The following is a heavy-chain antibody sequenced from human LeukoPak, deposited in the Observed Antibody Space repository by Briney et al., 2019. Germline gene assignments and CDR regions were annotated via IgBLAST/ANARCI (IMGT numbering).Heavy chain of an antibody. V-gene: IGHV3-20*04. CDR2: INWNGGST. CDR1: GFTFRSHW. J-gene: IGHJ4*02. Sequence: SGGSLRLSCAASGFTFRSHWMSWVRQAPGKGLEWVSGINWNGGSTGYADSVKGRFTISRDNAKNSLYLQMNSLRAEDTALYYCARGSRYFDWLPPDYWGQGTLVTVSS. CDR3: ARGSRYFDWLPPDY. D-gene: IGHD3-9*01.